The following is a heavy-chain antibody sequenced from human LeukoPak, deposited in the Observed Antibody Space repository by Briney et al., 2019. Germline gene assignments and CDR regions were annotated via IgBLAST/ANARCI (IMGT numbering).Heavy chain of an antibody. CDR2: INPSYCST. D-gene: IGHD2/OR15-2a*01. Sequence: GASVKVSCKASGYTCTSYYMHWVRQAPGQGLEWMGIINPSYCSTSYAQKFQGRVTMTRDTSTSPVYMALSRLRSEETAVYYCVRDSTVAYYVDYFDYWGQGTLVTVSS. CDR1: GYTCTSYY. CDR3: VRDSTVAYYVDYFDY. J-gene: IGHJ4*02. V-gene: IGHV1-46*01.